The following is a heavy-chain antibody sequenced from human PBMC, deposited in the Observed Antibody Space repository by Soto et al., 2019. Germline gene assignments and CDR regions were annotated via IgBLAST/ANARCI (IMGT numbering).Heavy chain of an antibody. CDR3: ARGTSNSFDY. V-gene: IGHV1-18*01. CDR2: ISPHNGNT. CDR1: GYTFNTYF. J-gene: IGHJ4*02. D-gene: IGHD2-2*01. Sequence: HVRLVQSGAELKKPGASVKVSCNTSGYTFNTYFITWVRQAPGQGLEWMGWISPHNGNTNYAEKFQGRVTMTTDTIMKTAYMELTTLRFDDSAVYYCARGTSNSFDYWGQGTLVTVSS.